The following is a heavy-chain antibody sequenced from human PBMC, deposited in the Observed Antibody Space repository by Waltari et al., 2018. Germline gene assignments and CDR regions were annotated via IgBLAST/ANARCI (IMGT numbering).Heavy chain of an antibody. Sequence: QVQLVQSGAAVKKPGASVQVSCKASGYTFTSYSMHWGRQAPGQRLEWMGWINAGNGNTKYSQKFQGRVTITRDTSASTAYMELSSLRSEDTAVYYCARDLSDGSGSYFGYWGQGTLVTVSS. CDR3: ARDLSDGSGSYFGY. D-gene: IGHD3-10*01. V-gene: IGHV1-3*01. J-gene: IGHJ4*02. CDR1: GYTFTSYS. CDR2: INAGNGNT.